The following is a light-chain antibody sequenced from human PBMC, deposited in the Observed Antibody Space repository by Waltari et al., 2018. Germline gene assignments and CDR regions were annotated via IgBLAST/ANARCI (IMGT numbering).Light chain of an antibody. CDR2: LGS. J-gene: IGKJ2*01. CDR1: QSLLHSNGYNY. Sequence: EIVMTQSPLSLPVTPGEPASISCWSNQSLLHSNGYNYLDWYLQKPGQSPQLLLYLGSTRASWVPDRFSGSGSGTDFTLKISRLEAEDIGVFYCMQALQTPITFGQGTKLEI. CDR3: MQALQTPIT. V-gene: IGKV2-28*01.